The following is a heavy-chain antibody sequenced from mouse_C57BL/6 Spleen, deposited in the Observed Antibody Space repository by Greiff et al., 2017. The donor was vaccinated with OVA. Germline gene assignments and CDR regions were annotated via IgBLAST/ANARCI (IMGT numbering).Heavy chain of an antibody. CDR2: IDPNSGGT. J-gene: IGHJ2*01. V-gene: IGHV1-72*01. CDR3: ARSPYGSSFYYFDY. D-gene: IGHD1-1*01. CDR1: GYTFTSYW. Sequence: VQLQQSGAELVKPGASVKLSCKASGYTFTSYWMHWVKQRPGRGFEWIGRIDPNSGGTKYNEKFKSKATLTVDKPSSTAYMQLSSLTSEDSAVYYCARSPYGSSFYYFDYWGQGTTLTVSS.